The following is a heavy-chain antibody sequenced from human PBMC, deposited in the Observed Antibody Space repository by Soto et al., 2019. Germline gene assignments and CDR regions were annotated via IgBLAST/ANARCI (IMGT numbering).Heavy chain of an antibody. Sequence: QVQLVQSGAEVKKPGASVKVSCKASGYTFTSYAMHWVRQAPGQRLEWMGWINAGNGNTKYSQKFQGRVTITRDTPASTAYTELRSLRSEDTALYYCARDLGAYYPWGQGTRVTVSS. CDR3: ARDLGAYYP. CDR2: INAGNGNT. D-gene: IGHD3-16*01. CDR1: GYTFTSYA. V-gene: IGHV1-3*01. J-gene: IGHJ5*02.